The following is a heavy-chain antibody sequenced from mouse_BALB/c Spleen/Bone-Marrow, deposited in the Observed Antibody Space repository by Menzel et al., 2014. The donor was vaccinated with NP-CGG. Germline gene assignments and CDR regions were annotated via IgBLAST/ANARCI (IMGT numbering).Heavy chain of an antibody. Sequence: VQLQQSGAELARPGASVKMSCKASGYTFXSYTIQWVKQRPGQGLEWIEYINPSSGYTDYNQKFKDKTTLTADKSSNTAYMQLTSLTSEDSAVYSCAREARTGAWFTYWGQGTLVTVSA. J-gene: IGHJ3*01. V-gene: IGHV1-4*02. D-gene: IGHD4-1*01. CDR2: INPSSGYT. CDR1: GYTFXSYT. CDR3: AREARTGAWFTY.